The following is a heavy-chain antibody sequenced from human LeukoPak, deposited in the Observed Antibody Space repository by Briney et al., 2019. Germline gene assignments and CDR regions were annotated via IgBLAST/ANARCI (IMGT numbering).Heavy chain of an antibody. CDR3: ARPLRIAAAPYYFDS. J-gene: IGHJ4*02. CDR1: GGSLTSPSYY. Sequence: SETLSLTCTVSGGSLTSPSYYWGWIRQPPGKGLEWIGSDYYSGSTYYNPSLRSRVTISVDTSKNQFSLKLNSVTAADTAMYYCARPLRIAAAPYYFDSWGQGTLVTVSS. V-gene: IGHV4-39*01. CDR2: DYYSGST. D-gene: IGHD6-13*01.